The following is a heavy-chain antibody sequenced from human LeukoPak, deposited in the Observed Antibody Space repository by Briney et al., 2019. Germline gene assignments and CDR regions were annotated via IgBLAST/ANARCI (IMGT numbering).Heavy chain of an antibody. Sequence: PGGSLRLSCAASGFTFSSYSMNWVRQAPGKGLEWVSRINSDGSSTSYADSVKGRFTISRDNSKNTLYLQMNSLRAEDTAVYYCARGPSGYHNTGGQGTLVTVSS. V-gene: IGHV3-74*01. D-gene: IGHD5-12*01. CDR3: ARGPSGYHNT. J-gene: IGHJ4*02. CDR2: INSDGSST. CDR1: GFTFSSYS.